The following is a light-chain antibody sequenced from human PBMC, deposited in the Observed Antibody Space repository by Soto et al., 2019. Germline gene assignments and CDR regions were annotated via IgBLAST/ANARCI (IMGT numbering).Light chain of an antibody. Sequence: EIVLTQSPATLSLSPGDRATLSCRASQSVRGLLAWYQQKPGQAPRLLIYDTTNRATGIPARFSGSRSGTDFPLTISSLEPEDFAVYYCQHRSEWPLTFGGGTKGEIK. J-gene: IGKJ4*01. CDR2: DTT. CDR3: QHRSEWPLT. V-gene: IGKV3-11*01. CDR1: QSVRGL.